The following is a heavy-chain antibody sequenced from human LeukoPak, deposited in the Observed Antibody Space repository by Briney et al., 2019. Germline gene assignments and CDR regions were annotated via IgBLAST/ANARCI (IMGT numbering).Heavy chain of an antibody. CDR3: VRATANGSGRAYDN. CDR2: IHHSGDT. Sequence: SETLSLTLAVYGESMIGHYWTWIRQPPGKRLEWKGQIHHSGDTNSNPSLKNRVTMYIDISKNQFSLKVKSVTAADTPVHYCVRATANGSGRAYDNWAQGNMVPVSS. J-gene: IGHJ4*02. V-gene: IGHV4-34*01. D-gene: IGHD3-10*01. CDR1: GESMIGHY.